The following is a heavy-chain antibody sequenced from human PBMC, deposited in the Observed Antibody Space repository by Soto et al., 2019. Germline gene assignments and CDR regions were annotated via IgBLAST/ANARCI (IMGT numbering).Heavy chain of an antibody. CDR2: AYHTGNT. Sequence: QVQLQDSGPGLVQPSETLSLTCAVSGDSISRSVWWTWVRQSPGKGLEWIGDAYHTGNTNYSPSLRARVTITVDKPKNLFSLFLNSVTAADTAIYSCATFCTGDCDSISYAFSVWGHGTMVTVSS. CDR1: GDSISRSVW. CDR3: ATFCTGDCDSISYAFSV. J-gene: IGHJ3*01. D-gene: IGHD2-21*02. V-gene: IGHV4-4*02.